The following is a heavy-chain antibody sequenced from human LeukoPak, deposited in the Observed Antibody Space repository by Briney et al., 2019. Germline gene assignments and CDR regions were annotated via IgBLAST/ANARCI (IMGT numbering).Heavy chain of an antibody. D-gene: IGHD3-22*01. Sequence: GAPLQISCQGSGSSFTSYWIGWVRQLPGKGLEGMGIIYLGDSDTRYSPSSQGQVTISADKSISTAYLQWSSLKASDTAMYYCARQAPTGDSSGYYPFDYWGQGTLVTVSS. V-gene: IGHV5-51*01. CDR3: ARQAPTGDSSGYYPFDY. CDR1: GSSFTSYW. CDR2: IYLGDSDT. J-gene: IGHJ4*02.